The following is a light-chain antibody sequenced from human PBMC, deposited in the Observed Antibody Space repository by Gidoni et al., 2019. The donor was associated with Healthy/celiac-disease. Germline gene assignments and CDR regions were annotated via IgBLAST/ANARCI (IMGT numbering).Light chain of an antibody. V-gene: IGKV3-11*01. CDR3: QQRGT. CDR1: QSVSSY. Sequence: EILLTQSPAPLSLSPGERATLSCRASQSVSSYLAWYQQKPGQAPRLLIYDASNRATGIPARFSGSGSGTDFTLTISSLEPEDFAVYYCQQRGTFXGXTKVEIK. CDR2: DAS. J-gene: IGKJ4*01.